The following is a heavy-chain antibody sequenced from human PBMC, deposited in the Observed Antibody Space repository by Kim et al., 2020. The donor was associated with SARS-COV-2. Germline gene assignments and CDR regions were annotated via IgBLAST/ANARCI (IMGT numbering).Heavy chain of an antibody. Sequence: GGSLRLSCAASGFTFSSYAMSWVRQAPGKGLEWVSVIYSGRSSTYYADSVRGRFTISRDNSKNTLYLQMNSLRAEDTAVYYCAKDLKKWGDGYNSGDYWGQGTLVTVSS. D-gene: IGHD1-1*01. CDR2: IYSGRSST. CDR3: AKDLKKWGDGYNSGDY. J-gene: IGHJ4*02. CDR1: GFTFSSYA. V-gene: IGHV3-23*03.